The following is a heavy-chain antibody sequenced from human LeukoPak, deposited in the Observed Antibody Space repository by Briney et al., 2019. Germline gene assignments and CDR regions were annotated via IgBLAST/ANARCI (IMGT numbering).Heavy chain of an antibody. CDR1: GGSISSSSYY. CDR3: ARLHHDSYYYYGMDV. CDR2: IYYSGST. D-gene: IGHD2-21*02. V-gene: IGHV4-39*01. Sequence: SETLSLTCTVSGGSISSSSYYWGWIRQPPGKGLEWIGSIYYSGSTYYNPSLKSRVTISVDTSKNQFSLKLSSVTAADTAVYYCARLHHDSYYYYGMDVWGQGTTVTVSS. J-gene: IGHJ6*02.